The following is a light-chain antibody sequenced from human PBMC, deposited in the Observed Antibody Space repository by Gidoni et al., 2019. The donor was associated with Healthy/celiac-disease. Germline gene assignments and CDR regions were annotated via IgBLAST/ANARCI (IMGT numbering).Light chain of an antibody. CDR1: QSVSSN. CDR3: KKYNNWLYT. V-gene: IGKV3-15*01. CDR2: GAS. J-gene: IGKJ2*01. Sequence: EIVMTQSPATLSVSPGERATLSCRASQSVSSNLAWYQQKPGQAPRLLIYGASTRATGIPARFSGSGSGTEFTLTISSLQSEDFAVYYCKKYNNWLYTVGQGTKLEIK.